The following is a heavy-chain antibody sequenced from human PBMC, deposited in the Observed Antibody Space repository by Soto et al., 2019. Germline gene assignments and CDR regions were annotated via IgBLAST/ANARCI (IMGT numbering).Heavy chain of an antibody. CDR1: GGSINSSDHF. J-gene: IGHJ5*02. Sequence: TLSLTCSLSGGSINSSDHFWGWIRQTPGKGLEWIGSVYYTETTYYNPSLKSPVTISVETSRNTFSLKVNSVTAADTGIYYCARQRVLSTNMFITSFDPWGQGTLVTVSS. CDR3: ARQRVLSTNMFITSFDP. D-gene: IGHD3-10*02. V-gene: IGHV4-39*01. CDR2: VYYTETT.